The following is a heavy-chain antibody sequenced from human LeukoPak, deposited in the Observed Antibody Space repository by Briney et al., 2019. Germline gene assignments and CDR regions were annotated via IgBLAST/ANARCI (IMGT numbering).Heavy chain of an antibody. J-gene: IGHJ6*03. CDR2: IIIIRSYK. Sequence: GGSLRLSWPASGSTFSSYSMNWVRQAPGRGLEWVSSIIIIRSYKYYADSVKGRFTISRDNAKNSLYLQMNSLRAEDTAVYYCARELGYSSGWYAEYYYYYYMDVWGKGTTVTVSS. V-gene: IGHV3-21*01. CDR1: GSTFSSYS. CDR3: ARELGYSSGWYAEYYYYYYMDV. D-gene: IGHD6-19*01.